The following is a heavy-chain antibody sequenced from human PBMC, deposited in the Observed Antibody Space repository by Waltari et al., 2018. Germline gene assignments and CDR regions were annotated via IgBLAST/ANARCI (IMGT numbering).Heavy chain of an antibody. CDR2: LRNTGGT. CDR3: ARLPTKYYDSIGWGFFDQ. J-gene: IGHJ4*02. CDR1: GDFPSDYH. D-gene: IGHD3-22*01. V-gene: IGHV4-59*08. Sequence: QVQLQESGPGLVKPSETLSLTCTVSGDFPSDYHWNLIRQAPGKGLEWIAYLRNTGGTKCTPSLESRVTVSAVTSKKQFSLRLTSVTAADTAVYYCARLPTKYYDSIGWGFFDQWGQGILVTVSS.